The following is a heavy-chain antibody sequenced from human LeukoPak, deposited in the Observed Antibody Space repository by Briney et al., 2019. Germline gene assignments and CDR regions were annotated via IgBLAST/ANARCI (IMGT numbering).Heavy chain of an antibody. J-gene: IGHJ4*02. D-gene: IGHD3-10*01. CDR1: GGSFSGYY. V-gene: IGHV4-34*01. CDR2: INHSGST. CDR3: ARRTAKLLWFGEFYFDY. Sequence: PSETLSLTCAVYGGSFSGYYWSWIRQPPGKGLEWIGEINHSGSTNYNPSLKSRVTISVDTSKNQFSLKLSSVTAADTAVYYCARRTAKLLWFGEFYFDYWGQGTLVTVSS.